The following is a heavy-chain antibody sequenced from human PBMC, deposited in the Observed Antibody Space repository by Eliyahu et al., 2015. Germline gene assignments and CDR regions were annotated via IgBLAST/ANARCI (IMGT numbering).Heavy chain of an antibody. CDR2: VYYSGTT. Sequence: QVQLQESGPGLVRPSETLSLTCTVSGXSVSSGNYYWSWLRQPPGKGLEWIGYVYYSGTTNYNPSLKSRVTISVDTSKNQFSLKLSSVTAADTAVYYCARERNYYDSSGYYSEYFQHWGQGSLVTVSS. J-gene: IGHJ1*01. CDR3: ARERNYYDSSGYYSEYFQH. V-gene: IGHV4-61*01. D-gene: IGHD3-22*01. CDR1: GXSVSSGNYY.